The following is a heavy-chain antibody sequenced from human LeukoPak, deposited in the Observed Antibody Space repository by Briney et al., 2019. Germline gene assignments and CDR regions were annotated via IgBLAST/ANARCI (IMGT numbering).Heavy chain of an antibody. CDR1: GFTFDDYA. J-gene: IGHJ6*03. D-gene: IGHD3-10*01. Sequence: GGSLRLSCAASGFTFDDYAMHWVRQAPGKGLEWVSGISWNSGSIGYADSVKGRFTISRDNAKNSLYLQMNSLRAEDTAFFYCAKGLSYYYGSGSSGYMDVWGKGTTVTVSS. V-gene: IGHV3-9*01. CDR3: AKGLSYYYGSGSSGYMDV. CDR2: ISWNSGSI.